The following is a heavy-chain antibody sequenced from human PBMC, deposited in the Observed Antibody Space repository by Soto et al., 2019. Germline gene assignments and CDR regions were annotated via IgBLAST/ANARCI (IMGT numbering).Heavy chain of an antibody. D-gene: IGHD2-21*02. Sequence: GESLKISCKGSGYSFTSYWIGWVRQMPGKGLEWMGIIYPGDSDTRYSPSFQGQVTISADKSISTAYLQWSSLKASDTAMYYCARGTYCCGDCYWIAFDIWGQGAMVPVSS. V-gene: IGHV5-51*01. CDR3: ARGTYCCGDCYWIAFDI. CDR1: GYSFTSYW. CDR2: IYPGDSDT. J-gene: IGHJ3*02.